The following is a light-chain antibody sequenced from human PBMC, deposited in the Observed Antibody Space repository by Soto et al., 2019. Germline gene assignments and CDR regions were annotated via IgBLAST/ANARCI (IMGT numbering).Light chain of an antibody. Sequence: DIQMTQSPSSLSAAVGDIFTITCGASQGIRNDLAWYQQKPGKAPKRLIYAASSLQSGVPSRFSGSGSGTEFTLTISSLQPEDFATYYCLQHNNYPRTFGQGTKVDIK. CDR2: AAS. V-gene: IGKV1-17*01. CDR3: LQHNNYPRT. J-gene: IGKJ1*01. CDR1: QGIRND.